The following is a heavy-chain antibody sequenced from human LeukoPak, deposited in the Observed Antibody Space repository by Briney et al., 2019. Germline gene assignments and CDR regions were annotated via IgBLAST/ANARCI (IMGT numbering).Heavy chain of an antibody. Sequence: ASVKVSCTASGHIFTVDSIHWVRQAPAQGLEWMGWTHLNGGGTYRAQKFQDRVTMTKGTSIGTAYLELSTMTSDDTAVYYCATALHCSGGTCHAWTDAFHVWGQGTMVTVSS. D-gene: IGHD2-15*01. CDR1: GHIFTVDS. J-gene: IGHJ3*01. CDR2: THLNGGGT. CDR3: ATALHCSGGTCHAWTDAFHV. V-gene: IGHV1-2*02.